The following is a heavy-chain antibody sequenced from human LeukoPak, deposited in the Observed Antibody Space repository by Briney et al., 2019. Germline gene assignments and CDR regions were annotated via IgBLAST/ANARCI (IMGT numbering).Heavy chain of an antibody. J-gene: IGHJ4*01. V-gene: IGHV3-74*01. CDR1: GFTFNTYW. CDR3: ARGTYYYGSTPDGYYY. Sequence: GGSLRLSCAASGFTFNTYWMHWVRQVAGKGLEWVSRINTDGNTTTYADSVKGRFTTSRDNSKNTLHLQMNSLRAEDTAVYYCARGTYYYGSTPDGYYYWGRGIQVTVSS. CDR2: INTDGNTT. D-gene: IGHD3-10*01.